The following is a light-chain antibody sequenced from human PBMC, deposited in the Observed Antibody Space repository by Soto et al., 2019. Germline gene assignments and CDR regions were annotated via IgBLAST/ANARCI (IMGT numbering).Light chain of an antibody. CDR1: QSVGNN. CDR2: GAS. CDR3: QQCDNWPRT. V-gene: IGKV3-15*01. Sequence: EIVMTQSPATLSVSPGERVTLSCRASQSVGNNLAWYQQKTGQVPRLLIHGASTRATGIPARFSGSGSGTEFTLTISSLLSEDFAVYYCQQCDNWPRTFGQGTKLEIK. J-gene: IGKJ2*01.